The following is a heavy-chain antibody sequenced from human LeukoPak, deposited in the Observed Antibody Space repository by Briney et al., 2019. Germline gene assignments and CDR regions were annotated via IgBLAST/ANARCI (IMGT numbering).Heavy chain of an antibody. CDR2: ISYDGSKT. CDR3: AREIPSICYFDY. Sequence: GGSLRLSCAASGFTFNIYAMHWVRQAPGKGLEWVAVISYDGSKTYYADSVKGRFTISRDNSKNTLYPQMNSLRAEDTALYYCAREIPSICYFDYWGQGTLVTVSS. D-gene: IGHD2-2*01. CDR1: GFTFNIYA. J-gene: IGHJ4*02. V-gene: IGHV3-30-3*01.